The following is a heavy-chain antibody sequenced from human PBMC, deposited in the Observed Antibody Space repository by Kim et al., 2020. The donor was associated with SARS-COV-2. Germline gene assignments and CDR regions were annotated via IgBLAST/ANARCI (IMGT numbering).Heavy chain of an antibody. Sequence: SETLSLTCTVSGGSISSSSYYWGWIRQPPGKGLEWIGSIYYSGSTYYNPSLKSRVTISVDTSKNQFSLKLSSVTAADTAVYYCARHLYIFDYGGNSVHFQHWGQGTLVTVSS. D-gene: IGHD4-17*01. CDR1: GGSISSSSYY. CDR2: IYYSGST. V-gene: IGHV4-39*01. CDR3: ARHLYIFDYGGNSVHFQH. J-gene: IGHJ1*01.